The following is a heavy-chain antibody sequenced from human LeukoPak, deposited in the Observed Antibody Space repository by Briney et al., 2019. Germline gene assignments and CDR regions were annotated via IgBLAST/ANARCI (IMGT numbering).Heavy chain of an antibody. D-gene: IGHD6-13*01. CDR2: ISGSGGST. J-gene: IGHJ4*02. Sequence: GGSLRLSCAASGFTFSSYAMSWVRQAPGKGLEWVSAISGSGGSTYYADSVKGRFTISRDNSKNTLYLQMNSLRAEDTAVYYCAKVLSYGYSSSWYTGFDYWGQGTLVTVSS. CDR3: AKVLSYGYSSSWYTGFDY. CDR1: GFTFSSYA. V-gene: IGHV3-23*01.